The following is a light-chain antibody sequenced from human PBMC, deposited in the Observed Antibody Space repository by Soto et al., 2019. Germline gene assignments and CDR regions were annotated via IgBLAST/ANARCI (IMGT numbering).Light chain of an antibody. J-gene: IGKJ4*01. V-gene: IGKV3-15*01. CDR3: KQYDKWPLS. CDR1: QSVNSN. CDR2: GAS. Sequence: EIVMTQSPATLSVSPGERATLSCRAGQSVNSNLAWYQQKPGQAPRLLIYGASTGATGVPARFSGIGSGTEFTLTITSLQSEDFAVYYCKQYDKWPLSFGGGTKVESK.